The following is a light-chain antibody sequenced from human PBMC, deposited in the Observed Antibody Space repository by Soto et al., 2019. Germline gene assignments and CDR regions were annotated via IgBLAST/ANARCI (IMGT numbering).Light chain of an antibody. CDR3: NSYPTSSTYV. V-gene: IGLV2-14*01. CDR1: SSDVGGYNY. Sequence: QSVLTQPASVSGSPGQSITISCTGTSSDVGGYNYVPWYQHHPGEAPKLMIFEVTKRPSGVSNRFSGSKSGNTASLTISGLQAEDEADYFCNSYPTSSTYVFGSGTKV. CDR2: EVT. J-gene: IGLJ1*01.